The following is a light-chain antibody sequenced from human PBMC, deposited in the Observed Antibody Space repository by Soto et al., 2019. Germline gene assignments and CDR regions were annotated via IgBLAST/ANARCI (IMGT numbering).Light chain of an antibody. J-gene: IGLJ3*02. V-gene: IGLV2-14*03. Sequence: QSALTQPASVSGSPGQSITISCTGTSSDVGGNKYVSWFQHHPGKAPKLIIYDVSYRPSGVSNRFSGSKSGSTASLTISGLQDEDEADYYCNSYTNINTWVFGGGTKLTVL. CDR1: SSDVGGNKY. CDR2: DVS. CDR3: NSYTNINTWV.